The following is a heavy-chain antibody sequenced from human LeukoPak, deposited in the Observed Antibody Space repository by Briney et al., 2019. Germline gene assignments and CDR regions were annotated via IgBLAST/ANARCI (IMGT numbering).Heavy chain of an antibody. CDR1: GFTFSNYW. D-gene: IGHD1-26*01. J-gene: IGHJ4*02. Sequence: GGSLRLSCEGSGFTFSNYWMTWVRQAPEKGLEWVANIKPSGSEKHYADSVEGRFTISRDNAKNSLYLQMNSLRAEDTAVYYCAVGGPVTDYWGQGTLVTVSS. V-gene: IGHV3-7*01. CDR2: IKPSGSEK. CDR3: AVGGPVTDY.